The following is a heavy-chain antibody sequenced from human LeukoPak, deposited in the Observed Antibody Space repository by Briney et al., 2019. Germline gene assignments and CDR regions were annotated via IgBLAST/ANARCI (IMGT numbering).Heavy chain of an antibody. CDR1: GDSIRNSY. CDR2: IFYNGDT. Sequence: SETLSLTCTVSGDSIRNSYWSWIRQPPGKGLEWIGYIFYNGDTNYNPSLKGRVTMSVDTSKNQFSLKLNSVTAADTAVYYCARRAASAIVYYYFYMDAWGKGTTVTVSS. CDR3: ARRAASAIVYYYFYMDA. J-gene: IGHJ6*03. D-gene: IGHD2-2*02. V-gene: IGHV4-59*01.